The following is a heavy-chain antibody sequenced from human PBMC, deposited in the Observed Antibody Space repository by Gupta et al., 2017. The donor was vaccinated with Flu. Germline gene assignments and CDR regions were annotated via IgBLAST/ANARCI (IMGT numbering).Heavy chain of an antibody. V-gene: IGHV3-23*01. Sequence: EVQLLESGGGLVQPGGSLRLSCAASGFTFSSYAMNWVRQAPGKGLEWVSAISGSGSSTYYADSVKGRFTISRDNSKNTLYLQMNSLSAEDTAVYYCAKGAVLIRGSSGRIDYWGQGTLVTVSS. J-gene: IGHJ4*02. CDR2: ISGSGSST. D-gene: IGHD3-22*01. CDR3: AKGAVLIRGSSGRIDY. CDR1: GFTFSSYA.